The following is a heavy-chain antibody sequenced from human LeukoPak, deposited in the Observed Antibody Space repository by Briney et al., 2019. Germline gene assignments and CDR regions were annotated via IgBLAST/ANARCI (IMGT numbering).Heavy chain of an antibody. Sequence: GGSLRLSCAASGFSFSTHAMGWVRQAPRKGLEWVSVISGSGDNTYQADSVKGRFTISRDNSKNTLYLQMNSLRAEDTAVYYCAKRSMTSRSDAFDIWGQGTMVTVSS. V-gene: IGHV3-23*01. CDR2: ISGSGDNT. CDR1: GFSFSTHA. J-gene: IGHJ3*02. CDR3: AKRSMTSRSDAFDI.